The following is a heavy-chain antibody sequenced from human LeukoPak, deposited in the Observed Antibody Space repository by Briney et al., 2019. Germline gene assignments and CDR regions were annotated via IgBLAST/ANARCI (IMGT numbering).Heavy chain of an antibody. V-gene: IGHV1-2*02. CDR2: INPNSGGT. CDR1: GYTFTGYY. Sequence: GAPVKVSCKASGYTFTGYYMHWVRQAPGQGLEWMGWINPNSGGTNYAQKFQGRVTMTRDTSISTAYMELSRLTYDDTAVYYCARGGLVVVVAENDAFDIWGQGTTVTVSS. CDR3: ARGGLVVVVAENDAFDI. D-gene: IGHD2-15*01. J-gene: IGHJ3*02.